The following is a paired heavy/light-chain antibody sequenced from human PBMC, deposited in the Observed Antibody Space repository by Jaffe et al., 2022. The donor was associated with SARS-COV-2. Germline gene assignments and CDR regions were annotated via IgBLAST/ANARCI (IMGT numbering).Light chain of an antibody. Sequence: DIQMTQSPSSLSASVGDSVTITCRASQAISHYLAWYQQKPGKVPKLLIYAASTLQSGVPSRFSGSGSGTDFTLTISSLQPEDVGNYYCQKYNSAPNTFGQGTRLEIK. CDR2: AAS. V-gene: IGKV1-27*01. CDR1: QAISHY. CDR3: QKYNSAPNT. J-gene: IGKJ5*01.
Heavy chain of an antibody. J-gene: IGHJ1*01. CDR2: IYNSGTT. CDR1: GFSVNDNY. V-gene: IGHV3-53*01. D-gene: IGHD6-19*01. CDR3: VRDADISRGWYAANH. Sequence: EVQLVESGGGLMQPGGSLRLSCAASGFSVNDNYMSWVRQAPGKGLEWVSIIYNSGTTYYAESVLGRFSLSRDNSKNTLHLQMDSLRAEDTAVYYCVRDADISRGWYAANHWGQGTLVTVSS.